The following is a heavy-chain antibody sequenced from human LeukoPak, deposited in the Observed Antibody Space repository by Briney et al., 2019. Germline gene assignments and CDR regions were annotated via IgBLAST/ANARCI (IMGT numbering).Heavy chain of an antibody. Sequence: PGGSLRLSCAASGFTFSSYSMNWVRQAPGKGLEWVSSISSSSSYIYYADSVKGRFTISRDNAKNSLYLQMNSLRAEDTAVYYCARGKSSGPFFFDCWGQGTLVTVSS. CDR1: GFTFSSYS. CDR3: ARGKSSGPFFFDC. V-gene: IGHV3-21*01. CDR2: ISSSSSYI. J-gene: IGHJ4*02.